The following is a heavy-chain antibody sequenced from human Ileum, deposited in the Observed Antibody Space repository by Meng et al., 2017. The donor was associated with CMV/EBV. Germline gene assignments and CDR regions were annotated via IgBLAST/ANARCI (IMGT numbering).Heavy chain of an antibody. Sequence: QVELQGSGPGLVKPSETLSLTCTVSGGSMSSYYWSWIRQPAGKGLEWIGRIYTSGSSNYNSSLKSRVTMSVDTSKNQFSMKLNSVTAADTAVYYCAREGPTDWGRALDYWGQGTLVTVSS. J-gene: IGHJ4*02. CDR2: IYTSGSS. V-gene: IGHV4-4*07. D-gene: IGHD7-27*01. CDR1: GGSMSSYY. CDR3: AREGPTDWGRALDY.